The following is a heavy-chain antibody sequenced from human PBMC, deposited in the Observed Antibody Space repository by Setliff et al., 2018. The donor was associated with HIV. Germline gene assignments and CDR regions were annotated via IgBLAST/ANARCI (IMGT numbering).Heavy chain of an antibody. D-gene: IGHD4-4*01. J-gene: IGHJ4*02. CDR1: GYSFASYI. CDR2: INLNSKNP. V-gene: IGHV7-4-1*02. CDR3: ARSYSNGPFDF. Sequence: ASVMVSCKSSGYSFASYIINWLRQAPGQGREWMGGINLNSKNPTYAQGFTGRFLFSLDTSVSTAYLQISGLEANDTAMYYCARSYSNGPFDFWGQGTLVTVSS.